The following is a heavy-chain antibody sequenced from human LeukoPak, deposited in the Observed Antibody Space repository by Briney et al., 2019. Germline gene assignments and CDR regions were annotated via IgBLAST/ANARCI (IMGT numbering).Heavy chain of an antibody. D-gene: IGHD2-2*01. CDR2: IYPGDSHT. V-gene: IGHV5-51*01. Sequence: GGSLQISCKGSGSIFTSYWIGWGRQLPGKVLEGMGIIYPGDSHTRYSPSFHGQVTISADKSISTAYLQWSSLKASDTAMYSCARPPYQLPESDYWGQGALVTVSS. J-gene: IGHJ4*02. CDR1: GSIFTSYW. CDR3: ARPPYQLPESDY.